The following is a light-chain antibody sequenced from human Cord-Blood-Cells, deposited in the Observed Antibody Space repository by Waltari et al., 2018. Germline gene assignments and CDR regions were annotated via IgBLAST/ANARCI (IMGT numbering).Light chain of an antibody. CDR1: SSDVGSYNL. V-gene: IGLV2-23*03. Sequence: QSALTQPAAVSGSPGQSITISCTGTSSDVGSYNLVSWYQQHPGKAPKLMIYEGSKRPSGVSNRFSASTPGNTASLTTSGLEAEDEADYYCCSYAGSSTFHVVFGGGTKLTVL. CDR2: EGS. CDR3: CSYAGSSTFHVV. J-gene: IGLJ2*01.